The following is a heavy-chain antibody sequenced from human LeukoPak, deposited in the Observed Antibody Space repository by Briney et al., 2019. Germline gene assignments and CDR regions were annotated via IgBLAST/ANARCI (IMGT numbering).Heavy chain of an antibody. J-gene: IGHJ4*02. CDR1: GFTFSTYA. CDR3: AKPPYSSYVVPTV. Sequence: PGGSLRLSCAASGFTFSTYAMTWVRQAPGEGLEWVSVISNSGDTYYADSVKGRFTVSRDNSKNTLYLEMNILRAEDTAVYYCAKPPYSSYVVPTVWGQGTLVTVSP. V-gene: IGHV3-23*01. CDR2: ISNSGDT. D-gene: IGHD4-11*01.